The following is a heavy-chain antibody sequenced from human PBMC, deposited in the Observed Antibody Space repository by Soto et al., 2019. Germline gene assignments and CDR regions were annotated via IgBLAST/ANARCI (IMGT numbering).Heavy chain of an antibody. V-gene: IGHV4-61*01. J-gene: IGHJ4*02. CDR2: IYYSGST. CDR1: GGSVTSGNYF. Sequence: QVQLQESGPGLVKPSETLSLTCTVSGGSVTSGNYFWSWIRLPPGKGLEWIGYIYYSGSTNYNPSLKSRVTILVDTSKNQFSLRLSSVTAADTAVYYCARRTVAEHFDTWGQGTLVTVSS. D-gene: IGHD4-17*01. CDR3: ARRTVAEHFDT.